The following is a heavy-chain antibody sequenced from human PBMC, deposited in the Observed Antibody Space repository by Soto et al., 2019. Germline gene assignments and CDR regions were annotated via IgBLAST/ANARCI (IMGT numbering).Heavy chain of an antibody. J-gene: IGHJ3*02. CDR2: MSHSGGT. V-gene: IGHV4-34*01. CDR1: GGSVNSGNYY. Sequence: QVQLQQWGAGLLKPSETLSLTCAVFGGSVNSGNYYWSWIRQPPGKGLGWIGEMSHSGGTHFNPSLKSRVTISVDTSKNQLSLKMSSVTAADPALYYCARVERGTATTVVDAFDIWGPGTMVTVSS. D-gene: IGHD1-1*01. CDR3: ARVERGTATTVVDAFDI.